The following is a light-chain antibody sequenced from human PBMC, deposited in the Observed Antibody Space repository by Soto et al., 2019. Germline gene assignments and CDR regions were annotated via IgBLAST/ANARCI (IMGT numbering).Light chain of an antibody. CDR1: PRVRRNY. Sequence: PGERARFSCSASPRVRRNYLAWFQQKPGQTPRLLISGSSTRATGIPDRLSGSGSGTDFTRTINRLEPEYCAAYYCHQYGSATNTFGQGTRLEIK. V-gene: IGKV3-20*01. CDR3: HQYGSATNT. CDR2: GSS. J-gene: IGKJ5*01.